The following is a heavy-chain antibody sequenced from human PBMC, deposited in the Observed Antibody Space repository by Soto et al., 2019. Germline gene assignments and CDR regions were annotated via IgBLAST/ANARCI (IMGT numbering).Heavy chain of an antibody. CDR2: IYYSGST. V-gene: IGHV4-61*01. D-gene: IGHD1-26*01. J-gene: IGHJ3*02. CDR1: GGSVSSGSYY. CDR3: AKAPGWELQGAFDI. Sequence: ASETLSLTCTVSGGSVSSGSYYWSWIRQPPGKGLEWIGYIYYSGSTNYNPSLKSRVTISVDTSKNQFSLKLSSVTAEDTAVYYCAKAPGWELQGAFDIWGQGTMVTVSS.